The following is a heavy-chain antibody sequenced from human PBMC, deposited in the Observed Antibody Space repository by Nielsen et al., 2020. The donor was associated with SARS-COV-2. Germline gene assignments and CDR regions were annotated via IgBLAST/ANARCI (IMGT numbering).Heavy chain of an antibody. V-gene: IGHV4-39*02. CDR3: ARGDIAVVPAAMFRGDDAFGI. CDR1: GGSLSSRNYY. D-gene: IGHD2-2*01. CDR2: IYYSGSV. Sequence: SETLSLTCTVSGGSLSSRNYYWGWIRQPPGKGLEWIGTIYYSGSVSYNPSLRSRVTISVDTSKKHFSLKLTSVTAADTAVYFCARGDIAVVPAAMFRGDDAFGIWGQGTMV. J-gene: IGHJ3*02.